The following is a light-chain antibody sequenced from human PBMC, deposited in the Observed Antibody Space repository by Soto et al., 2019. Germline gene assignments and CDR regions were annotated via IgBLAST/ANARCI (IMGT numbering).Light chain of an antibody. J-gene: IGKJ2*01. Sequence: EIVMTQSPGTLSVSPGERATLSCRVSQSVYMNLAWYQQKPGQPPRLLIYGASTRATGIPDRFSGSGSGTEFTLTISSLQSEDFAVYYCQQYNNWPPYTFGQGTKLEIK. CDR3: QQYNNWPPYT. CDR2: GAS. V-gene: IGKV3-15*01. CDR1: QSVYMN.